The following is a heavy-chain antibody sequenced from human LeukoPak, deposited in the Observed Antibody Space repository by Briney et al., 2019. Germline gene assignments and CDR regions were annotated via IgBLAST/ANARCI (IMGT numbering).Heavy chain of an antibody. V-gene: IGHV4-39*07. J-gene: IGHJ4*02. D-gene: IGHD3-10*01. CDR2: IYYSGST. CDR1: GGSISSSSYY. CDR3: ARDRGGAASFDY. Sequence: SETLSLTCTVSGGSISSSSYYWGWIRQPPGKGLEWIGSIYYSGSTYYNPSLKSRVTISVDTSKNQFSLKLSSVTAADTAVYYCARDRGGAASFDYWGQGTLVTVSS.